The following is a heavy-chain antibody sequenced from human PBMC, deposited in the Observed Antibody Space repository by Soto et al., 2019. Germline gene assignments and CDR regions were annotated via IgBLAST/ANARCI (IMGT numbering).Heavy chain of an antibody. J-gene: IGHJ4*02. V-gene: IGHV3-33*01. D-gene: IGHD1-26*01. Sequence: QVQLVESGGGVVQPGRSLRLSCAASGFTFSSYGMHWVRQAPGKGLEWVAALWYDGSNKYYADSVKGRFTISRDNSKNTLYLQMNSLRAEDTAMYSCARESGSYHLDSWGRGTLVTVSS. CDR2: LWYDGSNK. CDR3: ARESGSYHLDS. CDR1: GFTFSSYG.